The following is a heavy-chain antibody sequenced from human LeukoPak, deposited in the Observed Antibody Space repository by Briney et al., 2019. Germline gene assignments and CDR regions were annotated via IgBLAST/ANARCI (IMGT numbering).Heavy chain of an antibody. D-gene: IGHD6-19*01. Sequence: GGSLRLSCAASGFTFNTYSMNWVRQAPGKGLEWVSYISSSSTYTKYADSVKGRFTISRDNAKNSLNLQMTSLRAEDTAVYYCARHKFSSAEYDYWGQGTLVTVSS. CDR3: ARHKFSSAEYDY. CDR1: GFTFNTYS. CDR2: ISSSSTYT. J-gene: IGHJ4*02. V-gene: IGHV3-21*05.